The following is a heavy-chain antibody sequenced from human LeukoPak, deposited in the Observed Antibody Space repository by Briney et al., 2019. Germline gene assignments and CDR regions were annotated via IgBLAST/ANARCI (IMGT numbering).Heavy chain of an antibody. D-gene: IGHD2-2*01. V-gene: IGHV3-23*01. CDR2: ISGSGGST. CDR1: GFTFSSYW. CDR3: AKDHEYQPGSPYFDY. J-gene: IGHJ4*02. Sequence: GGSLRLSCAASGFTFSSYWMHWVHQDPGKGLEWVSAISGSGGSTYYADSVKGRFTISRDNSKNTLYLQMNSLGAEDTAVYYCAKDHEYQPGSPYFDYWGQGTLVTVSS.